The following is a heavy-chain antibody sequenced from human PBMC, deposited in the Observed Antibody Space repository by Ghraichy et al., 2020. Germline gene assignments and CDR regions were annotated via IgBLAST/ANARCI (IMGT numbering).Heavy chain of an antibody. J-gene: IGHJ5*02. CDR1: GDSVSSNSAA. CDR3: GRAGSRENIGWNGNWFDP. Sequence: QTLSLTCAISGDSVSSNSAAWNWIRQSPSRGLEWLGRTYYRSKWYNDYAVSVKSRITINPDTSKNQFSLHLNSVTPEDTAVYYCGRAGSRENIGWNGNWFDPWGQGTLVTVSS. V-gene: IGHV6-1*01. D-gene: IGHD1-1*01. CDR2: TYYRSKWYN.